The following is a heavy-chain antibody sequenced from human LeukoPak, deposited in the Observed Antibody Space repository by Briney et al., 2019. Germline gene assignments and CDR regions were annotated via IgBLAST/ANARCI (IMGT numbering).Heavy chain of an antibody. CDR2: INHSGST. J-gene: IGHJ4*02. CDR1: GGSFSGYY. D-gene: IGHD6-6*01. V-gene: IGHV4-34*01. CDR3: ARGPRDLEYSSSSVVAGNGGGPFDY. Sequence: PSETLSLTCAVYGGSFSGYYWSWIRQPPGKGLEWIGEINHSGSTNYNPSLKSRVTISVDTSKTQFSLTLSSVNAADTAVYYCARGPRDLEYSSSSVVAGNGGGPFDYWGQGTLVTVSS.